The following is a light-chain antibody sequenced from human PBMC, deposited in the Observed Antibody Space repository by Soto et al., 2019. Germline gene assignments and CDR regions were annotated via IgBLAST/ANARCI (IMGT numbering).Light chain of an antibody. J-gene: IGLJ1*01. CDR1: SGHSSYA. CDR3: QTWGTGIRV. Sequence: QLVLTQSPSASASLGASVKLTCTLSSGHSSYAIAWHQQQPEKGPRFLMNLKSDGSHSKGDGIPDRFSGSSSGAERYLTISSLQSEDEADYYCQTWGTGIRVFGTGTQLTVL. V-gene: IGLV4-69*01. CDR2: LKSDGSH.